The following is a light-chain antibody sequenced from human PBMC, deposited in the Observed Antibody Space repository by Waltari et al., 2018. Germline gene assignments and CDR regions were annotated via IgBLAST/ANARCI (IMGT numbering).Light chain of an antibody. CDR1: QSVNRY. V-gene: IGKV3-20*01. CDR2: YAS. J-gene: IGKJ1*01. Sequence: EIVLTQSPGTLSLSPGERATLSCRASQSVNRYLAGYQQKPGQAPRLLIYYASTRATGIPDRFSGSGSGTDFSLTISRLEPEDYAVYHCQHYLRLPATFGQGTKVEIK. CDR3: QHYLRLPAT.